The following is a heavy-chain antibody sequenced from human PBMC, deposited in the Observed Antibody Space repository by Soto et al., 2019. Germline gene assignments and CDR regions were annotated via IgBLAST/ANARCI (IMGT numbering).Heavy chain of an antibody. V-gene: IGHV1-8*01. D-gene: IGHD4-17*01. Sequence: ASVKVSCKASGYTFTSYDINWVRQATGQGLEWMGWMNPNSGNTGYAQKFQGRVTMTRNTSISTAYMELSSLRSEDTAVYYCARGRLYRPDYGDYGYYYYGMDVWGQGTTVTVS. CDR1: GYTFTSYD. CDR3: ARGRLYRPDYGDYGYYYYGMDV. CDR2: MNPNSGNT. J-gene: IGHJ6*02.